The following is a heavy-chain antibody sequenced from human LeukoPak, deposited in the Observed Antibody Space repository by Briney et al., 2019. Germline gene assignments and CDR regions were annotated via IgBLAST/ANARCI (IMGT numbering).Heavy chain of an antibody. V-gene: IGHV3-11*01. Sequence: PGGSLRLSCAASGFTFSDYYMSWIRQAPGKGLEWVSYISSSGSTIYYADSVKGRFTISRDNAKNSLYLQMNSLRAEDTALYYCAKDRAAIIGLFDYWGQGTLVTVSS. J-gene: IGHJ4*02. CDR2: ISSSGSTI. CDR1: GFTFSDYY. D-gene: IGHD2-2*01. CDR3: AKDRAAIIGLFDY.